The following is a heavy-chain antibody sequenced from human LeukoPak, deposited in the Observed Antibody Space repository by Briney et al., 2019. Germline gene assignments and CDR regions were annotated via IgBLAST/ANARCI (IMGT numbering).Heavy chain of an antibody. CDR3: ARFPRYCSGGSCYSGFGY. V-gene: IGHV4-34*01. CDR2: INHSGST. J-gene: IGHJ4*02. D-gene: IGHD2-15*01. CDR1: GGSFSGYY. Sequence: SETLSLTCAVYGGSFSGYYWSWIRQPPGKGLEWIGEINHSGSTNYNTSLKSRVTISVDTSKNQFSLKLSSVTAADTAVYYCARFPRYCSGGSCYSGFGYWGQGTLVTVSS.